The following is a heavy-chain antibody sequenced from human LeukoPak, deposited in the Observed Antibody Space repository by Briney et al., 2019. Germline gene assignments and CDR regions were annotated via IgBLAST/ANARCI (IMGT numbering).Heavy chain of an antibody. D-gene: IGHD3-9*01. CDR1: GFSFSSSA. V-gene: IGHV3-64*01. CDR3: ARGPGRRKYYDIMTDYPAGYMDV. CDR2: ISGHGGST. Sequence: GGSLRLSCAASGFSFSSSAMHWVRQAPGKGLEYVSAISGHGGSTYYATSVKGRFIISRDNSKNTLYLQMGSVRVEDMAVYYCARGPGRRKYYDIMTDYPAGYMDVWGKGTTVTVSS. J-gene: IGHJ6*03.